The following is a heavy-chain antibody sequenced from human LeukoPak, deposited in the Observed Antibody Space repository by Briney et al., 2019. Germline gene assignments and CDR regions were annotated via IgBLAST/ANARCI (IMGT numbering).Heavy chain of an antibody. CDR1: GFTFSSYA. CDR3: AKYYSSSWIYYFDY. CDR2: ISGSGGST. Sequence: GGSLRLSCAASGFTFSSYAMSWVRQAPGKGLEWVSAISGSGGSTYYADSVKGRFTISRDNAKNTLYLQMNSLRAEDTAVYYCAKYYSSSWIYYFDYWGQGTLVTVSS. J-gene: IGHJ4*02. D-gene: IGHD6-13*01. V-gene: IGHV3-23*01.